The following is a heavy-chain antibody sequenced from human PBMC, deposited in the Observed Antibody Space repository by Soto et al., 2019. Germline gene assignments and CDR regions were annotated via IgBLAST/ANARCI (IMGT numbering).Heavy chain of an antibody. CDR3: ARTPYCSGGSCSQYNWFDP. V-gene: IGHV1-8*01. CDR2: MNPNSGNT. D-gene: IGHD2-15*01. Sequence: QVQLVQSGAEVKKPGASVKVSCKASGYTFTSYDINWVRQATGQGLEWMGWMNPNSGNTGYAQKFQVRVTMTRNTSISTAYMELSSLRSEDTAVYYCARTPYCSGGSCSQYNWFDPWGQGTLVTVSS. J-gene: IGHJ5*02. CDR1: GYTFTSYD.